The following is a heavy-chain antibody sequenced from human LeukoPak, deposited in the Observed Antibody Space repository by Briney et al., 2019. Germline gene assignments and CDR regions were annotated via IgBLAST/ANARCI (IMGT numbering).Heavy chain of an antibody. D-gene: IGHD5-12*01. CDR2: INHSGST. CDR1: GGSFSGYY. Sequence: PSETLSLTCAVYGGSFSGYYWSWIRQPPGKGLEWIGEINHSGSTNYNPSLKGRVTISVDTSKNQFSLKLSSVTAADTAVYYCARGLVATHYFDYWGQGTLVTVSS. V-gene: IGHV4-34*01. J-gene: IGHJ4*02. CDR3: ARGLVATHYFDY.